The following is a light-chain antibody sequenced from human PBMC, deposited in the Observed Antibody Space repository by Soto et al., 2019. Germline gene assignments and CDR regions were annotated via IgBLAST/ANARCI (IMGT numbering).Light chain of an antibody. V-gene: IGKV3-20*01. Sequence: EIVLTQSPGTLSLSPGERATLSCRASQTVNSNYLAWYQQRAGQAPRLLIYGASTRAADIPDRFSGSGSGTDFTLTISRLEPEHFAVYYCQQYDRSPLITFGGGTKVEIK. CDR2: GAS. CDR1: QTVNSNY. CDR3: QQYDRSPLIT. J-gene: IGKJ4*01.